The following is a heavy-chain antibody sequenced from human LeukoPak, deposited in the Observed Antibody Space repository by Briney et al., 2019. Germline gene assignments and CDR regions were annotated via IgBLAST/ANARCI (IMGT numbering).Heavy chain of an antibody. J-gene: IGHJ4*02. V-gene: IGHV4-39*01. Sequence: SETLSLTCTVSGGSISSSSYYWGWIRQPPGTGLEWIGSIYYSGSTYYNPSLKSRVTISVDTSKNQFSLKLSSVTAADTAVYYCARHPLSITIFGVVTRFDYWGQGTLVTVSS. D-gene: IGHD3-3*01. CDR2: IYYSGST. CDR3: ARHPLSITIFGVVTRFDY. CDR1: GGSISSSSYY.